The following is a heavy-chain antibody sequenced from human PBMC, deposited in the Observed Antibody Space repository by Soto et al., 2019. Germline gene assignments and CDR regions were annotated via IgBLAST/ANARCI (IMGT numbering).Heavy chain of an antibody. V-gene: IGHV3-48*01. Sequence: GGSLRLSCAASGFTFSSYSMNWVRQAPGKGLEWVSYISSSSSTIYYADSVKGRFTISRDNAKNSLYLQMNSLRAEDTAVYYCARVILWQEQQLVRGGDYYYYYMDVWGKGTTVTVSS. CDR1: GFTFSSYS. CDR2: ISSSSSTI. J-gene: IGHJ6*03. D-gene: IGHD6-13*01. CDR3: ARVILWQEQQLVRGGDYYYYYMDV.